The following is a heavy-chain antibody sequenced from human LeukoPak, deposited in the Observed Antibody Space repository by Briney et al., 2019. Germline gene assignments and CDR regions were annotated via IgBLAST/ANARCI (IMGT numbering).Heavy chain of an antibody. Sequence: ASVKVSCKASGYTFTGYWMHWVRQAPGQGLEWMGWINPNSGGTNYAQNFQGRVTMTRDTSISTAYMELSRLTSDDTAVYYCAREGYSYGFWYFDYWGQGNLVTVSS. D-gene: IGHD5-18*01. CDR3: AREGYSYGFWYFDY. V-gene: IGHV1-2*02. J-gene: IGHJ4*02. CDR2: INPNSGGT. CDR1: GYTFTGYW.